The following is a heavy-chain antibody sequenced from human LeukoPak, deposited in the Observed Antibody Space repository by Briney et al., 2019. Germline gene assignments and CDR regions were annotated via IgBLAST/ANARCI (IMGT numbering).Heavy chain of an antibody. CDR1: GYTFTSYY. D-gene: IGHD3-22*01. V-gene: IGHV1-46*01. Sequence: ASVKVSCKASGYTFTSYYMHWVRQAPGQGLEWMGIINPGGGSTSYAQKFQGRVTMTRDTSTSTVYMELSSLRSEDTAVYYCARTITMIVVVRQEGFDPWGQGTLVTVSS. CDR3: ARTITMIVVVRQEGFDP. CDR2: INPGGGST. J-gene: IGHJ5*02.